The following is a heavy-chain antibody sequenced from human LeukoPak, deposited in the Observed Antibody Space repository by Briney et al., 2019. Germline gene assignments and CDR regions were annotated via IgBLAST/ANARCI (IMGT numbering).Heavy chain of an antibody. V-gene: IGHV1-18*04. CDR1: GYTFTGYY. J-gene: IGHJ5*02. CDR2: IGAYNGNT. D-gene: IGHD3-3*01. Sequence: ASVKVSCKASGYTFTGYYMHWVRQAPGQGLEWMGWIGAYNGNTNYAQKLQGRVTMTTDTSTSTAYMELRSLRSDDTAVYYCAAEYYDFWSGYYLFDPWGQGTLVTVSS. CDR3: AAEYYDFWSGYYLFDP.